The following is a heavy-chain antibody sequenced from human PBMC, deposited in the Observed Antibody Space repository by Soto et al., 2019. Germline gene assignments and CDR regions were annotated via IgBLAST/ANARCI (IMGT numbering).Heavy chain of an antibody. CDR3: ARDIYCSGVSCYEGGDY. CDR1: GGTFSSYA. Sequence: QVQLVQSGAEVKKPGSSVKVSCRASGGTFSSYAISWVRQAPGQGLEWMGGIIPIFGTANYAQKFQGRVTITADESTSTAYMELSSLRSEDTAVYYCARDIYCSGVSCYEGGDYWGQGTLVTVSS. CDR2: IIPIFGTA. V-gene: IGHV1-69*01. D-gene: IGHD2-15*01. J-gene: IGHJ4*02.